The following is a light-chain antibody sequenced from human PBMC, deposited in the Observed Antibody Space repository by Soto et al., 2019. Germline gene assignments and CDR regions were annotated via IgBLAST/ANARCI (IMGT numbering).Light chain of an antibody. CDR1: QSITSY. V-gene: IGKV1-39*01. Sequence: DIQMTQSPSSLSASVGDRVTITCRTSQSITSYVNWFQQKPGKAPKLLISAASSLQSGVPPRFSGSGSWTDLTLTISSLQPEDFASYFCQQSYSLPYTFGQGTKVEI. CDR3: QQSYSLPYT. J-gene: IGKJ2*01. CDR2: AAS.